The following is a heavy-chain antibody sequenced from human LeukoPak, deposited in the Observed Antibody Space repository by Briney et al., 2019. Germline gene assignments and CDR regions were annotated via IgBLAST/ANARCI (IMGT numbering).Heavy chain of an antibody. Sequence: GGSLRLSCAASGFTFSNAWMSWVRQAPGKGLEWVGRIKSKTDGGTTDCAAPVKGRFTISRDGSKNTLYLQMNSLKTEDTAVYYCTTDLDYGGNLFDPWGQGTLVTVSS. CDR2: IKSKTDGGTT. CDR3: TTDLDYGGNLFDP. CDR1: GFTFSNAW. V-gene: IGHV3-15*01. J-gene: IGHJ5*02. D-gene: IGHD4-23*01.